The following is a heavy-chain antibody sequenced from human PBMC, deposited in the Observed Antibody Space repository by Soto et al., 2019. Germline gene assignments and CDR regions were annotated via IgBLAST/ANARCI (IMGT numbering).Heavy chain of an antibody. CDR2: TYYRPKWYN. D-gene: IGHD2-2*01. CDR3: ARVGSCSSTSCLRDYYYGMDV. J-gene: IGHJ6*02. CDR1: GDSVSSNSAA. V-gene: IGHV6-1*01. Sequence: TLSLTCAISGDSVSSNSAALDWIRQSPSRGLEWLGRTYYRPKWYNDYAVSVKSRITINPDTSKNQFSLQLNSVTPEDTAVYYCARVGSCSSTSCLRDYYYGMDVWGQGTTVTVSS.